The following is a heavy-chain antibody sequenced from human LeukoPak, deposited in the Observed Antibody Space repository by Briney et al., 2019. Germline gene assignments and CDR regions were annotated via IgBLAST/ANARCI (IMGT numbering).Heavy chain of an antibody. CDR2: IYCGGNT. D-gene: IGHD3-22*01. J-gene: IGHJ6*02. Sequence: GGSLRLSCAASGFTDSSNYMSWVRQAPGKGLEWGSVIYCGGNTYYADSVKGRFTISRDNSKNTLYLKMNSLRAEDTAVYYCARDRRRPQYYYDSSGQGPYYYGMDVWGQGTTVTVSS. CDR1: GFTDSSNY. V-gene: IGHV3-66*01. CDR3: ARDRRRPQYYYDSSGQGPYYYGMDV.